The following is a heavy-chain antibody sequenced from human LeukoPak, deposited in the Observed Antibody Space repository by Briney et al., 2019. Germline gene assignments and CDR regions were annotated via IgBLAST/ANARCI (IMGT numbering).Heavy chain of an antibody. CDR3: AKDRDTAMVYYFDY. J-gene: IGHJ4*02. D-gene: IGHD5-18*01. Sequence: GGSLRLSCAAYGFTFSSYGMHWVRQAPGKGLEWVAVISYDGSNKYYADSVKGRFTISRDNSKNTLYLQMNSLRAEDTAVYYCAKDRDTAMVYYFDYWGQGTLVTVSS. CDR1: GFTFSSYG. CDR2: ISYDGSNK. V-gene: IGHV3-30*18.